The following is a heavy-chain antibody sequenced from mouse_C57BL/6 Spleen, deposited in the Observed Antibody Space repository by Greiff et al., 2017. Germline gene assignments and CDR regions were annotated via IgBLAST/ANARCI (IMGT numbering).Heavy chain of an antibody. CDR3: ASAYYYGSSCADYYAMDY. D-gene: IGHD1-1*01. CDR1: GYTFTSYW. CDR2: IDPTDSYT. Sequence: QVHVKQPGAELVMPGASVKLSCKASGYTFTSYWMHWVKQRPGQGLEWIGEIDPTDSYTYYNQKFKGKSILTADKSSSTAYMQLSSLTSEDSAVYYCASAYYYGSSCADYYAMDYGGQGTSVAVSS. V-gene: IGHV1-69*01. J-gene: IGHJ4*01.